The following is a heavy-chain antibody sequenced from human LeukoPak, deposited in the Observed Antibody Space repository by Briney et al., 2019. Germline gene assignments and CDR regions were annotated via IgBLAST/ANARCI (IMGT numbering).Heavy chain of an antibody. CDR2: IYYTGSP. Sequence: PSEALSLTCSVSGGTISSSSYYWGWMRQPPGKGLEGIASIYYTGSPYYNPPLKSRVTISVDTSKNQFSLKLSSVTAADTAVYYCARQPNYSGSWYYYYYYMDVWGKGTTVTVSS. CDR1: GGTISSSSYY. CDR3: ARQPNYSGSWYYYYYYMDV. J-gene: IGHJ6*03. D-gene: IGHD6-13*01. V-gene: IGHV4-39*01.